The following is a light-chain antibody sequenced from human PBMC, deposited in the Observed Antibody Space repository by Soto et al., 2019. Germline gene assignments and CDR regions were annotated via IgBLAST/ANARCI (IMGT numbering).Light chain of an antibody. CDR3: QQYGSSPLT. CDR1: QSVNSNY. V-gene: IGKV3-20*01. J-gene: IGKJ4*01. CDR2: GAS. Sequence: EIVLTQSPGTLSLSSGERVTLSSRASQSVNSNYLAWYQQKPGQAPRVLIHGASNRATDIPDRFSGSGSGTDFTLTISRLDPEDFSVYYCQQYGSSPLTFGGGTKVDIK.